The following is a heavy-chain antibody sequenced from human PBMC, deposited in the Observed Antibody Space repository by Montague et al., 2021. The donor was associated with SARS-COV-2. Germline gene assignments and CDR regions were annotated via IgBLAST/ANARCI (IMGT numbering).Heavy chain of an antibody. CDR2: IYHSWST. CDR1: GGSISSCVYS. D-gene: IGHD3-10*01. J-gene: IGHJ6*04. CDR3: ARGSMVRGGKVYYGVDV. V-gene: IGHV4-30-2*01. Sequence: TLSLTCAVSGGSISSCVYSWNWIRQPPGKGLEWIGYIYHSWSTYYNPSLKSRVTISLDSSKNQFSLNLTSVTAADTAVYYCARGSMVRGGKVYYGVDVWGTGTTVTVS.